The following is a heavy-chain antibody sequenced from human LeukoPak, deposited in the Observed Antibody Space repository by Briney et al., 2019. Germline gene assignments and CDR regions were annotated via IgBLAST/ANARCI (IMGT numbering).Heavy chain of an antibody. CDR2: IIPIFGTA. CDR3: ATVHLSEEYYDSWSRYSY. Sequence: SVKVSCKASGGTFSSYAISWVRQAPGQGLEWMGGIIPIFGTANYAQKFQGRVTITADESTSTAYMELSSLRSEDTAVYYCATVHLSEEYYDSWSRYSYWGQGTLVTVSS. D-gene: IGHD3-3*01. J-gene: IGHJ4*02. CDR1: GGTFSSYA. V-gene: IGHV1-69*01.